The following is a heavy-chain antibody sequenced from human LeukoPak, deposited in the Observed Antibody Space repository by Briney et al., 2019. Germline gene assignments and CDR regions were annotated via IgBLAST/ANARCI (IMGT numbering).Heavy chain of an antibody. Sequence: PSETLSLTCAVYGGSFSGYYWSWIRQHPGKGLEWIGYIYYSGSTYYNPSLKSRVTISVDTSKNQFSLKLSSVTAADTAVYYCAGSYGDLDYWGQGTLVTVSS. CDR3: AGSYGDLDY. CDR2: IYYSGST. CDR1: GGSFSGYY. D-gene: IGHD4-17*01. J-gene: IGHJ4*02. V-gene: IGHV4-31*11.